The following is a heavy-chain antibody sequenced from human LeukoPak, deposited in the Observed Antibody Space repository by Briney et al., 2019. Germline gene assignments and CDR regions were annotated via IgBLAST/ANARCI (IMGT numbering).Heavy chain of an antibody. Sequence: GGSLRLSCAASGFTFSSYWMHWVRQAPGKGLVWVSRINTDGSSTSYAASVKGRFTISRDNAKNTLYLQMSSLRAEDTAVYYCARDGPSYYYYYMDVWGKGTTVTVSS. CDR3: ARDGPSYYYYYMDV. V-gene: IGHV3-74*01. CDR2: INTDGSST. J-gene: IGHJ6*03. CDR1: GFTFSSYW.